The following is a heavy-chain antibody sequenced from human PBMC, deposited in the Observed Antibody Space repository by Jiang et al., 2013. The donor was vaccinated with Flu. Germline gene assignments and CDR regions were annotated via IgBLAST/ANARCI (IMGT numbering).Heavy chain of an antibody. J-gene: IGHJ5*02. CDR1: GGSFSGYY. CDR3: ARVSTTEQNWFDP. Sequence: GLVKPSETLSLTCAVYGGSFSGYYWTWIRQPPGKGLEWIGEINHSGSTNYNPSLKSRVTISVDTSKNQFSLKLSSVTAADTAVYYCARVSTTEQNWFDPWGQGTLVTVSS. V-gene: IGHV4-34*01. D-gene: IGHD4-17*01. CDR2: INHSGST.